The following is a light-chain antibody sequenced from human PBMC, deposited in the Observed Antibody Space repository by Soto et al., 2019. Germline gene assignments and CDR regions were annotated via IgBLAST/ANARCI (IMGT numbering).Light chain of an antibody. CDR2: GNS. CDR1: SSNIGAGYD. Sequence: QSALTQPPSVSGAPGQRVTISCTGSSSNIGAGYDVHWYQQLPGTAPKLLIYGNSNRPSGVPDRFSGSKSGPSASLAITGLQAEDEADYYCQSYDSSLSGGVFGGGTKVTVL. V-gene: IGLV1-40*01. CDR3: QSYDSSLSGGV. J-gene: IGLJ3*02.